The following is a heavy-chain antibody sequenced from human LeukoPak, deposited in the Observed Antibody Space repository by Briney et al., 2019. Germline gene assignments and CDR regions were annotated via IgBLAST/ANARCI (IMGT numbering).Heavy chain of an antibody. CDR3: GGGGDFDY. CDR2: ISRTSEYI. V-gene: IGHV3-21*01. Sequence: GGSLRLSCTASGFTFSAYAMMWVRQAPGKGLEWVSSISRTSEYIHYADSVRGRFAISRDNAKNSVYLQMNSLRAEDTAVYFCGGGGDFDYWGQGILVTVSA. J-gene: IGHJ4*02. CDR1: GFTFSAYA. D-gene: IGHD3-16*01.